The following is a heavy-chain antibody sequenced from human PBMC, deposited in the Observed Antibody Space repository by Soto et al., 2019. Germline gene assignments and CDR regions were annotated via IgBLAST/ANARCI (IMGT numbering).Heavy chain of an antibody. CDR1: GFTFSSYG. CDR3: AKDIYLNSGYDHYYYYYGMDV. Sequence: QVQLVEPGGGVVQPGRSLRLSCAASGFTFSSYGMHWVRQAPGKVLEWVAVISYDGSNKYYADSVKGRFTISRDNSKNTLYLQMNSLRAEDTAVYYCAKDIYLNSGYDHYYYYYGMDVWGQGTTVTVSS. V-gene: IGHV3-30*18. CDR2: ISYDGSNK. D-gene: IGHD5-12*01. J-gene: IGHJ6*02.